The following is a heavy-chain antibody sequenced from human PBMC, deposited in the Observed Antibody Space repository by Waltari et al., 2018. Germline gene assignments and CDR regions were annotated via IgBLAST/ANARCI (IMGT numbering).Heavy chain of an antibody. V-gene: IGHV3-30*18. D-gene: IGHD6-6*01. CDR3: AKDLGAARLNNPVPFDY. J-gene: IGHJ4*02. CDR2: ISYDGSNK. Sequence: QVQLVESGGGVVQPGRSLRLYCAASGFTFSSYGMHWVRQAPGKGLDWVAVISYDGSNKYYADSVKGRFTISRDNSKNTLYLQMNSLRAEDTAVYYCAKDLGAARLNNPVPFDYWGQGTLVTVSS. CDR1: GFTFSSYG.